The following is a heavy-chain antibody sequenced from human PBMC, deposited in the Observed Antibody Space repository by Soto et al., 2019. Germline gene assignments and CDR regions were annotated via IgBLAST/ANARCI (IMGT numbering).Heavy chain of an antibody. D-gene: IGHD6-13*01. Sequence: QVQLVQSGAEVKKPGASVTVSCKAAGYTFMNYYMHWVRQAPGRGLEWLGKINPIGGTTTYGQECQGSVTMTRDTSTSTVYMELSSLRSEDTAVYYCARAASALLWGPGTQVTVSS. CDR1: GYTFMNYY. V-gene: IGHV1-46*01. J-gene: IGHJ4*02. CDR3: ARAASALL. CDR2: INPIGGTT.